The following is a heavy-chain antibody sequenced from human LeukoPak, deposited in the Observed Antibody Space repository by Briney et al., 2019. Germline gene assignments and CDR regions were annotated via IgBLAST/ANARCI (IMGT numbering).Heavy chain of an antibody. CDR1: GFTFSSYA. J-gene: IGHJ4*02. V-gene: IGHV3-30-3*01. Sequence: PGGSLRLSCAASGFTFSSYAMHWVRQAPGKGLEWVAVISYDGSNKYYADSVKGRFTISRDNSKNTLYLQMNSLRAEDTAVYYCARDRWSRGPLDYWGQGTLVTVPS. D-gene: IGHD4-23*01. CDR2: ISYDGSNK. CDR3: ARDRWSRGPLDY.